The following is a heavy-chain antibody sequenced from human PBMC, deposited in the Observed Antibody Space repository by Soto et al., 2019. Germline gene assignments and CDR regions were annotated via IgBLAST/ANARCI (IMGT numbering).Heavy chain of an antibody. J-gene: IGHJ6*02. CDR1: GFTFGDHA. CDR2: IRSKAYGGTT. CDR3: QYQLLTYYYGMDV. V-gene: IGHV3-49*03. Sequence: PGGSLRLSCIGSGFTFGDHAMSWFRQAPGKGLEWVGFIRSKAYGGTTEYAASVKGRFTISRDDSNSIAYLQMNSLKTVDTAVYYCQYQLLTYYYGMDVWGQGTTVTVSS. D-gene: IGHD2-2*01.